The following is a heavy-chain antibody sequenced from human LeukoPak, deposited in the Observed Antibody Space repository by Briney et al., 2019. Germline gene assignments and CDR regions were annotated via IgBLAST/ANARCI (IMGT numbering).Heavy chain of an antibody. CDR1: GFTFSSYA. CDR2: ISYDGSNK. J-gene: IGHJ4*02. CDR3: AKSDWLTYYYDSSGLDY. V-gene: IGHV3-30*18. Sequence: GGSLRLSCAASGFTFSSYAMSWVRQAPGKGLEWVAVISYDGSNKYYADSVKGRFTISRDNSKNTLYLQMNSLRAEDTAVYYCAKSDWLTYYYDSSGLDYWGQGTLVTVSS. D-gene: IGHD3-22*01.